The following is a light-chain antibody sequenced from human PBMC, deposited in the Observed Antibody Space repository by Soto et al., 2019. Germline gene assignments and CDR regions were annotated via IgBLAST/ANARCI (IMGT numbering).Light chain of an antibody. V-gene: IGLV2-14*01. Sequence: QSALTQPASVSGSPGQSITISCTGTSSDVGGYNYVFWYQQHPGKAPKLIIYEVSNRPSGVSNRFSGSKSGNTASLTISGLQAEDEADYYCNSYTSSTTLVFGGGTKLTVL. J-gene: IGLJ3*02. CDR1: SSDVGGYNY. CDR3: NSYTSSTTLV. CDR2: EVS.